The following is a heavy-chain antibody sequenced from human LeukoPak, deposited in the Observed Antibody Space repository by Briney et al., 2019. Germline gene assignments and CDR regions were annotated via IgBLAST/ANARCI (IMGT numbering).Heavy chain of an antibody. CDR1: GGSFSGYY. CDR2: INHSGST. Sequence: PSETLSLTCAVYGGSFSGYYWSWIRQPPGKGLEWIGEINHSGSTNYNPSLKSRVTISVDTSKNQFSLKLSSVTAADTAVHYCASNKAAAGYYYYYYMDVWGKGTTVTVSS. V-gene: IGHV4-34*01. CDR3: ASNKAAAGYYYYYYMDV. D-gene: IGHD6-13*01. J-gene: IGHJ6*03.